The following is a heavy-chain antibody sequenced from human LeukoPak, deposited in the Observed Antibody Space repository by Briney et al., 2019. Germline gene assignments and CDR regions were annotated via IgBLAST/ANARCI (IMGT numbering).Heavy chain of an antibody. V-gene: IGHV3-30-3*01. Sequence: GRSLRLSCAASGFTFSSYAMHWVRQAPGKGLEWVAVISYDGSNKYYADSVKGRFTISRDNSKNTLYLQMNSLRAEDTAVYYCARDRSAWLVFGYFQHWGQGTLVTVSS. J-gene: IGHJ1*01. CDR3: ARDRSAWLVFGYFQH. CDR2: ISYDGSNK. CDR1: GFTFSSYA. D-gene: IGHD6-19*01.